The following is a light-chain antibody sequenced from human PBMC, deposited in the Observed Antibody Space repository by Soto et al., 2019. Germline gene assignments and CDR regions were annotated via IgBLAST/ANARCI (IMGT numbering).Light chain of an antibody. J-gene: IGKJ4*01. V-gene: IGKV3-20*01. CDR1: QSVSSSY. Sequence: EIVLTQSPGTLSLYPGERATLSCRASQSVSSSYLAWYQQKPGQAPRLLIYGASSRATGIPDRFSGSGSGTDFTLTISRLEPEDFAVYYCQQYGSSPLTFGGGPQVEIK. CDR2: GAS. CDR3: QQYGSSPLT.